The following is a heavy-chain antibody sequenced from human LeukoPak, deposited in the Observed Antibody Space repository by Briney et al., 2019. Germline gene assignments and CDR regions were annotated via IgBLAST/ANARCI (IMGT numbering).Heavy chain of an antibody. J-gene: IGHJ4*02. CDR3: ARDPDYGDPY. Sequence: GGSLRLSCTVSGFTRTDHYMSWYRQSPERGLEWISWITSSGTTTDYADSVKGRFTISRDNRKNSVYLQKSSLRADDTAVYYCARDPDYGDPYWGQGTLVTVSS. V-gene: IGHV3-11*01. D-gene: IGHD4-17*01. CDR1: GFTRTDHY. CDR2: ITSSGTTT.